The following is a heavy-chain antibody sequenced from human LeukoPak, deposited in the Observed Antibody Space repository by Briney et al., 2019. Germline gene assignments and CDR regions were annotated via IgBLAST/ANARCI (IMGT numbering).Heavy chain of an antibody. D-gene: IGHD3-9*01. V-gene: IGHV4-61*02. Sequence: PSETLSLTCTVSGGSISSGSYYWSWIRQPAGKGLEWIGRIYTSGSTNYNPSLKSRVTISVDTSKNQFSLKRSSVTAADTAVYYCARSDLYYDILTGYYSAFDIWGQGTMVTVSS. J-gene: IGHJ3*02. CDR1: GGSISSGSYY. CDR2: IYTSGST. CDR3: ARSDLYYDILTGYYSAFDI.